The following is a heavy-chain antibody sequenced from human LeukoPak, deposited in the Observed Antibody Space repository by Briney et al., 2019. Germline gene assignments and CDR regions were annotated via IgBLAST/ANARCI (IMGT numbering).Heavy chain of an antibody. D-gene: IGHD3-10*01. CDR2: INHSGST. J-gene: IGHJ5*02. Sequence: SETLSLTCTVSGGSISSYYWSWIRQPPGKGLEWIGEINHSGSTNYNPSLKSRVTISVDTSKNQFSLKLSSVTAADTAVYYCARACTVNVFTMVRGSRGSWFDPWGQGTLVTVSS. CDR1: GGSISSYY. CDR3: ARACTVNVFTMVRGSRGSWFDP. V-gene: IGHV4-34*01.